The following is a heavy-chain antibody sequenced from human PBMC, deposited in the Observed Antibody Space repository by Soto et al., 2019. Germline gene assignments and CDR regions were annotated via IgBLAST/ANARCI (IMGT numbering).Heavy chain of an antibody. Sequence: PGGSLRLSCAASGFTFSSQEMTWVRQAPGKGLEWVSGITRDGGRTYYADSVKGRFTISRDNSKNTLYLQMNSLRAEDTAVYYCAKEEYYYDSSGYGYWGQGTLVTVSS. CDR2: ITRDGGRT. D-gene: IGHD3-22*01. V-gene: IGHV3-23*01. CDR1: GFTFSSQE. CDR3: AKEEYYYDSSGYGY. J-gene: IGHJ4*02.